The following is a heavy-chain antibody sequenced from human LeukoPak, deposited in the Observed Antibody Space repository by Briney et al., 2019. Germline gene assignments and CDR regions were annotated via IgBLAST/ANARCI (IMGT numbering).Heavy chain of an antibody. CDR3: ARDGLPVARDY. J-gene: IGHJ4*02. V-gene: IGHV3-7*05. Sequence: PGGSLRLSCAASGFIFSSYSLTWVRQAPGKGLEWVANIKQDESHKYYVDSVKGRFTISRDNAKNSLYLQMNSLRVEDTAVYYCARDGLPVARDYWGQGTLVIVSS. CDR1: GFIFSSYS. CDR2: IKQDESHK. D-gene: IGHD6-19*01.